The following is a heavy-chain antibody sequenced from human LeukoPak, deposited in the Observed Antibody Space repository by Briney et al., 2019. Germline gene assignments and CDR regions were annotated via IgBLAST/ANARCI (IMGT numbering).Heavy chain of an antibody. V-gene: IGHV3-23*01. CDR2: ISGSGGST. D-gene: IGHD3-3*01. Sequence: PGGSLRLSCAASGFTFSSYAMSWVRQAPGKGLEWVSAISGSGGSTYYADSVKGRFTISRDNSKNTLHLQMNSLRAEDTAVYYCAKDVGITIFGVVIPPFDIWGQGTMVTVSS. CDR1: GFTFSSYA. CDR3: AKDVGITIFGVVIPPFDI. J-gene: IGHJ3*02.